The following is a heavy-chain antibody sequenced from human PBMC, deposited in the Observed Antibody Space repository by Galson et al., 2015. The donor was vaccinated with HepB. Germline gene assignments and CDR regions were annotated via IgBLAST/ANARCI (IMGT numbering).Heavy chain of an antibody. CDR2: IIGSGGRT. CDR3: AKSLGLVNFDY. Sequence: SLRLSCAASGFPFSSFVMSWVRQAPGRGPEYVAGIIGSGGRTYYADSVRGRFSISRDNSQSTLYLQMYSLRAEDTAVYYCAKSLGLVNFDYWGQGTLVTVSS. V-gene: IGHV3-23*01. CDR1: GFPFSSFV. J-gene: IGHJ4*02. D-gene: IGHD3-22*01.